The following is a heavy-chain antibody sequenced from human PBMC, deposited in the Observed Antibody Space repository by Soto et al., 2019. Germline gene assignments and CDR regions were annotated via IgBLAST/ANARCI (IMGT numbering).Heavy chain of an antibody. CDR1: GFTFSSYS. CDR3: ITWISWIGY. V-gene: IGHV3-72*01. D-gene: IGHD1-1*01. J-gene: IGHJ4*02. Sequence: GGSLRLSCAASGFTFSSYSLNWVRQAPGKGLEWVGRTKNKANNYNTEYAASVKGRFIISRDNSKSLLYLQMNSLGTEDTAVYYCITWISWIGYWGQGTPVTVSS. CDR2: TKNKANNYNT.